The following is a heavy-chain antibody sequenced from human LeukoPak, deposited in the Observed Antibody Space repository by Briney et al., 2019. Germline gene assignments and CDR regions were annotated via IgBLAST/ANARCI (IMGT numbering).Heavy chain of an antibody. J-gene: IGHJ5*02. D-gene: IGHD3-10*01. Sequence: ASATVSCKVSGYTLTELPMHWVRQAPGKGLEWMGGFDPEDGETIYAQKIQGRVTMTEDTSTDTAYMELSSLRSEDTAVYYCATPRRNMVRGVIITQGPFDPWGQGTLVTVSS. CDR2: FDPEDGET. CDR1: GYTLTELP. V-gene: IGHV1-24*01. CDR3: ATPRRNMVRGVIITQGPFDP.